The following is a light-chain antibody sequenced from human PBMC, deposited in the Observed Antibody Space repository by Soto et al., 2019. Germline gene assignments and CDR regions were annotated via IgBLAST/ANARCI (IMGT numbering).Light chain of an antibody. CDR2: EVS. Sequence: QSALTQHASVSGSPGQSITISCTGTSSDVGGYNYVSWYQQHPGKAPKLMIFEVSNRPSGVSNRFSGSKSGNTASLTISGLQTEDEADYYCTSYTSSFTHLFGTGTKVTVL. CDR3: TSYTSSFTHL. CDR1: SSDVGGYNY. V-gene: IGLV2-14*01. J-gene: IGLJ1*01.